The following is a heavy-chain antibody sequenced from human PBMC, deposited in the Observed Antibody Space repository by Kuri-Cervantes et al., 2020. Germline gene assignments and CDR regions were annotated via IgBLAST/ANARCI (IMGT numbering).Heavy chain of an antibody. Sequence: SLKISCAASGFTFDDYAMHWVRQAPGKGLEWVSGISWNSGSIGYADSVKGRFTISRDNAKNSLYLQMNSLRAEDTALYYCARDYSAGYSSSWTDYWGQGTLVTVSS. CDR3: ARDYSAGYSSSWTDY. V-gene: IGHV3-9*01. J-gene: IGHJ4*02. CDR2: ISWNSGSI. D-gene: IGHD6-13*01. CDR1: GFTFDDYA.